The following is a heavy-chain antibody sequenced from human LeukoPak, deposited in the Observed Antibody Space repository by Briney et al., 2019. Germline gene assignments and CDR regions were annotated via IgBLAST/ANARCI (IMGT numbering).Heavy chain of an antibody. Sequence: PGGSLRLSCAASGFTFSSYSMNWVRQAPGKGLEWVSSISSTSSYIYYGDAVKGRFTISRDNAKNSLYLHMNSLRAEDTAVYYCARDLQATGFFGGYGGVEYWGQGTLVTVSS. V-gene: IGHV3-21*01. D-gene: IGHD6-25*01. CDR3: ARDLQATGFFGGYGGVEY. CDR1: GFTFSSYS. CDR2: ISSTSSYI. J-gene: IGHJ4*02.